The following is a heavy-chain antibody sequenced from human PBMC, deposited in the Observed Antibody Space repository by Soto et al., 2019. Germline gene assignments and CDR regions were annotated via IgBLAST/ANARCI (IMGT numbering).Heavy chain of an antibody. D-gene: IGHD1-26*01. J-gene: IGHJ3*02. CDR2: IWYDGSNK. Sequence: PGGSLRLSCAASGFTFSSYGMHWVRQAPGKGLEWVAVIWYDGSNKYYADSVKGRFTISRDNSKNTLYLQMNSLRAEDTAVYYCARAPMGARKGAFDIWGQGTMVTVSS. V-gene: IGHV3-33*01. CDR1: GFTFSSYG. CDR3: ARAPMGARKGAFDI.